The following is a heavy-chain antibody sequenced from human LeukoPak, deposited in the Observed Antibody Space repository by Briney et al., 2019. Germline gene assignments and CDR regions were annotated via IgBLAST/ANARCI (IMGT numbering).Heavy chain of an antibody. J-gene: IGHJ6*02. V-gene: IGHV1-69*13. CDR1: GGTFSSYA. Sequence: ASVKVSCKASGGTFSSYAISWVRQAPGQGLEWMGGIIPIFGTANYAQKFQGRVTITADESTSTAYVELSSLRSEDTAVYYCAIADVGGYSYGYYYYGMDVWGQGTTVTVSS. D-gene: IGHD5-18*01. CDR2: IIPIFGTA. CDR3: AIADVGGYSYGYYYYGMDV.